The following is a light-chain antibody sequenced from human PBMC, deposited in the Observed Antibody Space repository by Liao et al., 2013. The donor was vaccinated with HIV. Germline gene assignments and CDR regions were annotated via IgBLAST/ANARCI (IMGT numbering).Light chain of an antibody. V-gene: IGLV3-21*04. CDR1: SIGSKS. J-gene: IGLJ1*01. CDR2: YDS. CDR3: QVWDSSSDHHV. Sequence: SYELAQPPSVSVAPGKTATISCGGDSIGSKSVHWYQQRPGQAPVLVMSYDSDRPSGIPERFSGSNSGNTATLTINRVEVGDDADYFCQVWDSSSDHHVFGTGTKVTVL.